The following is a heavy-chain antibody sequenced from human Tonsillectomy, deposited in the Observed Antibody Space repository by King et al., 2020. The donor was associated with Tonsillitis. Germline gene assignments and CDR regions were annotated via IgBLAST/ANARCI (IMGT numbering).Heavy chain of an antibody. CDR2: IYFSGAT. V-gene: IGHV4-61*02. Sequence: QLQESGPGLVKSSQTLSLTCTVSGGSMTSGSYFWSWIRQPAGKGLEWIGRIYFSGATDYNPSLKSRVTMSVDTSKNQFSLNLSSLTAADTAVYYCARAPRVTYENGGYFYYYYMEVWGKGTTVTVSS. CDR3: ARAPRVTYENGGYFYYYYMEV. CDR1: GGSMTSGSYF. D-gene: IGHD5-18*01. J-gene: IGHJ6*03.